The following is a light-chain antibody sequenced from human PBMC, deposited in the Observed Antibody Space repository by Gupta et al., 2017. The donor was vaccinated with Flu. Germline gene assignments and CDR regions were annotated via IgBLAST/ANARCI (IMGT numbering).Light chain of an antibody. CDR1: SSNIGNNY. V-gene: IGLV1-51*01. J-gene: IGLJ2*01. CDR3: GTWDSSLSGVV. Sequence: HSVFTQPPPVSAAPGQKVTISCSGSSSNIGNNYVSWYQQLPGTAPKLLIYDNNKRPSGIPDRFSGSKSGTSATLGITGLQTGDEADYYCGTWDSSLSGVVFGGGTKLTVL. CDR2: DNN.